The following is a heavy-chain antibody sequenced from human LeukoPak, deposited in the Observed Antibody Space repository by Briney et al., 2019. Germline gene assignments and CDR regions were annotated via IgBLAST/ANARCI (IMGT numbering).Heavy chain of an antibody. CDR1: GGTFSSYA. J-gene: IGHJ4*02. CDR2: IIPIFGTA. CDR3: ASTNCGGDCFFPRVYLDY. V-gene: IGHV1-69*13. Sequence: SVKVSCKASGGTFSSYAISWVRQAPGEGLEWMGGIIPIFGTANYAQKFQGRVTITADESTSTAYMELSSLRSEDTAVYYCASTNCGGDCFFPRVYLDYGAQETRVTVPS. D-gene: IGHD2-21*02.